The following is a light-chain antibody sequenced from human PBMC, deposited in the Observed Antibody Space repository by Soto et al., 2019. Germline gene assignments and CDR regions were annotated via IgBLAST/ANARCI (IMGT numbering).Light chain of an antibody. Sequence: EIVLTQSPATLSLSPGERATLSCRASQSVSAYLAWYQQKPGQAPRLLIYDASSRATGIPARFSGSGSGTDFTFTISSLEPEDFAVYYCQQRSNWPLTFGGGTKVEI. CDR3: QQRSNWPLT. CDR1: QSVSAY. V-gene: IGKV3-11*01. CDR2: DAS. J-gene: IGKJ4*01.